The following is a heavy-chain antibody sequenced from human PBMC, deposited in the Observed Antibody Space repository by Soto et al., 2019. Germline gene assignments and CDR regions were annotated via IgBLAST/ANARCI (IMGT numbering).Heavy chain of an antibody. CDR1: GGSFSDYF. CDR2: INHSGST. J-gene: IGHJ6*02. V-gene: IGHV4-34*01. D-gene: IGHD6-6*01. Sequence: SETPSLTCAVYGGSFSDYFWTWIRQPPGKGLEWIGEINHSGSTNFNPSLKSRVAISADTSRNQFPLRVTSVTAADTAVYYCAGREFASSSFHYYCYAVDVWGQGTTDIVSS. CDR3: AGREFASSSFHYYCYAVDV.